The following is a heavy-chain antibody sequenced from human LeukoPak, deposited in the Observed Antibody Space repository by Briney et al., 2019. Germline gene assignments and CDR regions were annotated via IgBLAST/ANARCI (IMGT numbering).Heavy chain of an antibody. J-gene: IGHJ3*02. CDR1: GFTFSKYW. CDR3: ASLVVTTGDGFDI. V-gene: IGHV3-74*01. Sequence: GGSLRLSCGASGFTFSKYWMHWVRQAPGKGLVWVSRINSDGSWTSYADSVKGRFTISRDNAKNTLYLQMNSLRAEDTAVYYCASLVVTTGDGFDIWGQGTMVTVSS. CDR2: INSDGSWT. D-gene: IGHD2-21*02.